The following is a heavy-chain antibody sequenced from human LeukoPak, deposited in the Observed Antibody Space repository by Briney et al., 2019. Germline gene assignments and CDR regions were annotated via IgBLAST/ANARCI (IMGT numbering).Heavy chain of an antibody. CDR2: INPSGGST. CDR1: GYTFISYD. CDR3: AREEDYGDPNYYYYYGMDV. V-gene: IGHV1-46*01. J-gene: IGHJ6*02. Sequence: ASVKVSCKASGYTFISYDINWVRQAPGQGLEWMGIINPSGGSTSYAQKFQGRVTMTRDTSTSTVYMELSSLRSEDTAVYYCAREEDYGDPNYYYYYGMDVWGQGTTVTVSS. D-gene: IGHD4-17*01.